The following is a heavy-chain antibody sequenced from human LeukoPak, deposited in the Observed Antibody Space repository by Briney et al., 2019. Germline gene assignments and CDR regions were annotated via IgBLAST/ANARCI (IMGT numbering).Heavy chain of an antibody. J-gene: IGHJ6*03. D-gene: IGHD4-17*01. CDR2: TYYRSKWDN. Sequence: SQTLSLTCAISGDSVSSNSAAWTWIRQSPSRGLELLGRTYYRSKWDNDYSVSVKSLITINPDTSKNPFSLQLNSVTPEDTAVYYCARGRVTTIANYYYYYIDVWGKGATVTVSS. CDR3: ARGRVTTIANYYYYYIDV. CDR1: GDSVSSNSAA. V-gene: IGHV6-1*01.